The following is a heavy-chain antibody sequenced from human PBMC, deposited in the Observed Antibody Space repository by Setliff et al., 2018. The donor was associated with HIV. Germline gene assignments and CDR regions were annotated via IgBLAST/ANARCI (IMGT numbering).Heavy chain of an antibody. V-gene: IGHV3-7*03. CDR1: GFTFSNFW. J-gene: IGHJ5*02. Sequence: PGESLKISCAASGFTFSNFWMHWVRQAPGKGLEWVASISPDGSRNHCVGSVKGRFTASRDNAKSSLYLQMNSLRADDTAVYYCARVLLITNAVYGVVSNQFDPWGQGTQVTVSS. D-gene: IGHD3-3*01. CDR2: ISPDGSRN. CDR3: ARVLLITNAVYGVVSNQFDP.